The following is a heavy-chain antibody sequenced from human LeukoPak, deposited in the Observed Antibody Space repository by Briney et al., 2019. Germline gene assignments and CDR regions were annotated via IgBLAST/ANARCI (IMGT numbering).Heavy chain of an antibody. D-gene: IGHD3-16*02. CDR3: AKDYDYVWGCYRQGSYFDY. V-gene: IGHV3-23*01. CDR1: GFTFSSYA. CDR2: VSGSGGSR. Sequence: GGSLRLSCVASGFTFSSYAMSWVRQAPGNGLEWVSAVSGSGGSRYYVDSVKGRFTISRDNSKNTLYLQMNSLRAEDTAVYYCAKDYDYVWGCYRQGSYFDYWGQGTLVTVSS. J-gene: IGHJ4*02.